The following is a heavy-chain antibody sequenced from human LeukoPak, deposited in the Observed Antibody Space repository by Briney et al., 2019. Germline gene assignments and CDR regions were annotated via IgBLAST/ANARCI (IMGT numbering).Heavy chain of an antibody. CDR1: GFTFSSYW. CDR3: AKVVNSGNYYYFDY. J-gene: IGHJ4*02. V-gene: IGHV3-23*01. CDR2: ISGNGRDT. D-gene: IGHD1-26*01. Sequence: GGSLRLSCAVFGFTFSSYWMSWVRRAPGKGLEWVSAISGNGRDTFYADSVRGRFTISRDNSKNTLYLQMNNLRAEDTAVYYCAKVVNSGNYYYFDYWGQGTLVTVSS.